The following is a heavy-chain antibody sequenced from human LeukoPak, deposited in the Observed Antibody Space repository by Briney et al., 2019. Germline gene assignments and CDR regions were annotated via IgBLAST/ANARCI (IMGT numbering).Heavy chain of an antibody. J-gene: IGHJ4*02. CDR3: ARGPRGHCNYGAGFFDY. D-gene: IGHD1-7*01. CDR2: ISSSSSTI. CDR1: GFTFSSYS. Sequence: GGSLRLSCAASGFTFSSYSMNWVRQAPGKGLEWVSYISSSSSTIYYADSVKGRFTISRDNSKNSLYLQMNSLRAEDTAVYYCARGPRGHCNYGAGFFDYWGQGTLVTVSS. V-gene: IGHV3-48*01.